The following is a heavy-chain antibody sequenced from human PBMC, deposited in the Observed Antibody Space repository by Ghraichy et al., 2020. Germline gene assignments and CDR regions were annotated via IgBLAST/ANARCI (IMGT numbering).Heavy chain of an antibody. V-gene: IGHV3-23*01. Sequence: GESLNISCAASGFTFSSYAMSWVRQAPGKGLEWVSDISGSGGSTYYADSVKGRFTMSRDNSKNTLYLQMNSLRAEDTAVYYCASAGWYVPFAYWDQGTLVPVSS. CDR3: ASAGWYVPFAY. D-gene: IGHD6-19*01. CDR1: GFTFSSYA. J-gene: IGHJ4*02. CDR2: ISGSGGST.